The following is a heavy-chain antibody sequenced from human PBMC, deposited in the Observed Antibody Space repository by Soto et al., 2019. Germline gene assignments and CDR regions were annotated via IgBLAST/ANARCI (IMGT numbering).Heavy chain of an antibody. D-gene: IGHD5-18*01. CDR3: ARVARGYSYGY. J-gene: IGHJ4*02. CDR2: IIPIFGTS. Sequence: QVQLVQSGAEVKKPVSSVKVSCKASGGTFSSYDISWVRQAPGQGLEWMGGIIPIFGTSNYAQKFQGRVTITADESPSTAYMELRSLSPEDTAVDYWARVARGYSYGYWGQGTLVTVSS. V-gene: IGHV1-69*01. CDR1: GGTFSSYD.